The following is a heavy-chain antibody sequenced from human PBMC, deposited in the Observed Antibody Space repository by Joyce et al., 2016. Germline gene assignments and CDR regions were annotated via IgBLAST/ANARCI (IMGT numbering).Heavy chain of an antibody. CDR3: ARDGRPGLGNYFDY. J-gene: IGHJ4*02. CDR2: INTGAGTT. D-gene: IGHD1-26*01. Sequence: QVQLVQSVAEVKKPGASVRVSCKASGYTFISYYVLWVRQAPGQGLEWMGIINTGAGTTSDEQKFQDRVTMTRETSTSTFYMELSSLRSDDTAVYYCARDGRPGLGNYFDYWGQGALVTVSS. V-gene: IGHV1-46*01. CDR1: GYTFISYY.